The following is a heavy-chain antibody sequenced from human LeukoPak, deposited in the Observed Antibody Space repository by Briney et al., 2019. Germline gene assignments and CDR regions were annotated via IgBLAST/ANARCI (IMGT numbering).Heavy chain of an antibody. CDR2: IYSGGST. V-gene: IGHV3-53*04. J-gene: IGHJ4*02. D-gene: IGHD3-16*01. CDR1: GFTVCSNY. Sequence: GGSLRLLHAACGFTVCSNYMSWVRQAPGKGLEWVSLIYSGGSTHYADSVKGRFTISRHNSNTLYLQMNSLKTEDTAVYYCARAFYTNTLIEYYFDDCGQGTLVTVSS. CDR3: ARAFYTNTLIEYYFDD.